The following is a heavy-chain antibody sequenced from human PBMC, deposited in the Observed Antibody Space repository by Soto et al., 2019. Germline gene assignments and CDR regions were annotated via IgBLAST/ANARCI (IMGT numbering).Heavy chain of an antibody. Sequence: QVQLVQSGAEVKKPGSSVKVSCKASGGSLSNYGISWVRQAPGQGPEWMGGIIPVFGTANYAQKFQGRVTITADESTSIVYMDVTSLRSEDTAVYYCARGDATKIVVTTYYGMDVWGQGTTVTVSS. V-gene: IGHV1-69*12. CDR2: IIPVFGTA. D-gene: IGHD4-17*01. J-gene: IGHJ6*02. CDR3: ARGDATKIVVTTYYGMDV. CDR1: GGSLSNYG.